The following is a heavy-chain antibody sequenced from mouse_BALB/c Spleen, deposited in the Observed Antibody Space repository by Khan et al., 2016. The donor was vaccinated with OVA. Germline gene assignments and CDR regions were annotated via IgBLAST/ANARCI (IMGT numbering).Heavy chain of an antibody. CDR1: GYIFTSYW. D-gene: IGHD2-14*01. J-gene: IGHJ2*01. CDR2: IYPGTDNT. V-gene: IGHV1-76*01. CDR3: AREEPLYDFDY. Sequence: QVQLKQSGAELMRPGASVKLSCKTSGYIFTSYWIHWVKQRSGQGLEWIARIYPGTDNTYYNEKFKDKATLTADKSSTTAYMQLSSLKSEASAVFCGAREEPLYDFDYWGQGTTLTVSA.